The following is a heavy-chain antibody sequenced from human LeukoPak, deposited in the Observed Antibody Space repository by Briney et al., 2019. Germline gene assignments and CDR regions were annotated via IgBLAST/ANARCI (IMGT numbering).Heavy chain of an antibody. V-gene: IGHV4-34*01. CDR2: INHSGST. CDR1: GGSFSGYY. Sequence: SETLSLTCAVYGGSFSGYYWSWIRQPPGKGLEWIGEINHSGSTNYNPSLKSRVTISVDTSKNQFSLKLSSVTAADTAVYYCARGGRWRLRFLDYWGQGTLVTVPS. J-gene: IGHJ4*02. CDR3: ARGGRWRLRFLDY. D-gene: IGHD5-12*01.